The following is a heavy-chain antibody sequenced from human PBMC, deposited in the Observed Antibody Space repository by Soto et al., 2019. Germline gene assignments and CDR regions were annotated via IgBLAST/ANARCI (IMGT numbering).Heavy chain of an antibody. CDR2: IYYSGST. CDR1: GGSICSSSYY. J-gene: IGHJ6*03. D-gene: IGHD3-16*02. V-gene: IGHV4-39*01. CDR3: AEYYDYIWGSYRPRDYYMDV. Sequence: SETLSLTCTVSGGSICSSSYYWGWIRQPPGKGLEWIGSIYYSGSTYYNPSLKSRVTISVDTSKNQFSLKLSSVTAADTAVYYCAEYYDYIWGSYRPRDYYMDVWGKGTTVTVSS.